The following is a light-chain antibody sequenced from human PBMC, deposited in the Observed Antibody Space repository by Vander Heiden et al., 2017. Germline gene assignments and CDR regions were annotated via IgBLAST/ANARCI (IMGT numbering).Light chain of an antibody. CDR2: GAH. CDR1: HDISNY. CDR3: QQYDNLPIP. J-gene: IGKJ5*01. V-gene: IGKV1-33*01. Sequence: DIQMTQSPSTLSASVGDRVTITFKASHDISNYLNWYQQKPGKDPKLLIYGAHSLETGVPSRFSGSGSGADFTFTISSLQPEDIAPSYCQQYDNLPIPFGQGTRLEIK.